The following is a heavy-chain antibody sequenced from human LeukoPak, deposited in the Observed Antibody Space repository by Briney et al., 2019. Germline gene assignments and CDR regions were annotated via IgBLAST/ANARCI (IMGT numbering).Heavy chain of an antibody. CDR2: IRGSGGSA. J-gene: IGHJ6*03. CDR1: GFTFSSYG. V-gene: IGHV3-23*01. CDR3: ARSPAWTSYHYMDV. Sequence: GGSLRLSCAASGFTFSSYGMKWARQAPGKGLEWVSSIRGSGGSADYADSVKGRFTISRDNSNNTLYLQMNSLRAEDTAVYYCARSPAWTSYHYMDVWGRGTSVTVSS. D-gene: IGHD3/OR15-3a*01.